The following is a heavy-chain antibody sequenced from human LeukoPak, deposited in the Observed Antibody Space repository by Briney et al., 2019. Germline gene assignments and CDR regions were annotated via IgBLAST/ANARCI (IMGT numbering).Heavy chain of an antibody. Sequence: ASVKVSCKASGYTFTGYYMHWVRQAPGQGLEWMGWINPNSGGTNYAQKFQGRVTMTRDTSISTAYMELSRLRSDDTAVYYCARDKGPWRAGRLRWFDPWGQGTLVTVSS. CDR1: GYTFTGYY. D-gene: IGHD6-6*01. J-gene: IGHJ5*02. CDR3: ARDKGPWRAGRLRWFDP. CDR2: INPNSGGT. V-gene: IGHV1-2*02.